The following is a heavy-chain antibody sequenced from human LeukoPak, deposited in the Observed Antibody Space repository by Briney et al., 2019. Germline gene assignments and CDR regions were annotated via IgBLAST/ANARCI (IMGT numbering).Heavy chain of an antibody. CDR3: ARAGSRYCSGGSCYSHY. D-gene: IGHD2-15*01. Sequence: GGSLRLSCAASGFTFSSYWMHWVRQAPGKGLVWVSRINSDGSSTSYADSVKGRFTISRDNAKNTLYLQMNSLRAEDTAVYYCARAGSRYCSGGSCYSHYWGQGTLVTVSS. J-gene: IGHJ4*02. V-gene: IGHV3-74*01. CDR1: GFTFSSYW. CDR2: INSDGSST.